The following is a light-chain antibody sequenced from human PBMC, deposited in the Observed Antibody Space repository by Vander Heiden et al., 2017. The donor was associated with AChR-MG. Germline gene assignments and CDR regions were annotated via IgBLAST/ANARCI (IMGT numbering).Light chain of an antibody. J-gene: IGKJ1*01. Sequence: DIQMTQSPSTLSASVGDRVTITCRASQSISSWLAWYQQKPGKAPKLLIYKASSLESGGPSRFSGSGSGTEFTLTISSLQPDDFATDYCQQYKSYPWTFGQGTKVEIK. CDR3: QQYKSYPWT. CDR2: KAS. CDR1: QSISSW. V-gene: IGKV1-5*03.